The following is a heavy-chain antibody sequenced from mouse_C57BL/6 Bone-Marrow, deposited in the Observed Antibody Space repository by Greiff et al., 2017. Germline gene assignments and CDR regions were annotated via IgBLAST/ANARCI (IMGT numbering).Heavy chain of an antibody. CDR1: GFTFSSYA. D-gene: IGHD1-1*01. CDR2: ISDGGSYT. V-gene: IGHV5-4*01. CDR3: ARVLDYYGSSLTY. J-gene: IGHJ3*01. Sequence: VQLKESGGGLVKPGGSLKLSCAASGFTFSSYAMSWVRQTPEKRLEWVATISDGGSYTYYPDNVKGRFTISRDNAKNNLYLQMSHLKSEDTAMYYCARVLDYYGSSLTYWGQGTLVTVSA.